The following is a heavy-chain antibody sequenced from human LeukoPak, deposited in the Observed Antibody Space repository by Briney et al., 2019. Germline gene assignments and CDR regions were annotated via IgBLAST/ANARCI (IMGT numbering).Heavy chain of an antibody. J-gene: IGHJ4*02. CDR3: AREIAYDSTAYVY. CDR2: IYYSGSS. CDR1: GVSISSSPYH. Sequence: SETLSLTCSVSGVSISSSPYHWGWIRQPPGKGLEWIGSIYYSGSSYSNPSLQSRVTMSIDTAKNQFSLKLSSVTAADTAVYYCAREIAYDSTAYVYWGRGTLVTVSS. V-gene: IGHV4-39*02. D-gene: IGHD3-22*01.